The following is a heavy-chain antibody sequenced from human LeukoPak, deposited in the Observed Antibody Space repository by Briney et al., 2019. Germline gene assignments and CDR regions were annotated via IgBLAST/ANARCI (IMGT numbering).Heavy chain of an antibody. V-gene: IGHV4-59*01. D-gene: IGHD2-2*01. CDR2: IYYSGST. J-gene: IGHJ4*02. Sequence: SETLSLTCTVSGGSISTYYWSWIRQPPGKGLEWIGYIYYSGSTNYNPSLKSRVTISVDTSKSQFSLKLSSVTAADTAVFYCARAPLKYCSSISCYGGWFFDYWGQGTLVTVSS. CDR3: ARAPLKYCSSISCYGGWFFDY. CDR1: GGSISTYY.